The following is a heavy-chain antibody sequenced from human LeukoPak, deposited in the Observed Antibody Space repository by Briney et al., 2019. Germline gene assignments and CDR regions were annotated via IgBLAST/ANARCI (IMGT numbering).Heavy chain of an antibody. V-gene: IGHV3-7*02. D-gene: IGHD4-11*01. CDR2: IKEDGSEK. J-gene: IGHJ4*02. CDR1: GFTFSNYW. CDR3: ATLQKRDSRDY. Sequence: PGGSLRLSCAASGFTFSNYWMSWVRQAPGKGLEWVANIKEDGSEKYHVDSVKGRFTVSRDNAKNSLYLQMNSLRAEDTAVYYCATLQKRDSRDYWGQGTLVTVSS.